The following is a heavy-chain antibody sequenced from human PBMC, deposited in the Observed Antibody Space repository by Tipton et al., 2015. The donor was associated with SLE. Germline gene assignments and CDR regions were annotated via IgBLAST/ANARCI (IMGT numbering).Heavy chain of an antibody. CDR1: GFTFSSYA. D-gene: IGHD6-13*01. CDR3: AKAVIAAAGTGYFAS. Sequence: SLRLSCAASGFTFSSYAMSWVRQAPGKGLEWVSAISGSGGSTYYADSVKGRFTISRDNSKNTRYLQMNSLRAEDTAVYYCAKAVIAAAGTGYFASWGQGPLAPVSS. CDR2: ISGSGGST. J-gene: IGHJ4*02. V-gene: IGHV3-23*01.